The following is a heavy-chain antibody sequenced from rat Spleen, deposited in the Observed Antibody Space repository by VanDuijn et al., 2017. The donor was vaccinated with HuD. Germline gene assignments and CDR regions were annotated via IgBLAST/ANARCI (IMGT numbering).Heavy chain of an antibody. CDR3: TRETIVRPY. J-gene: IGHJ2*01. CDR1: GFSLTNYH. D-gene: IGHD1-11*01. CDR2: IWDDGST. Sequence: QVQLKESGPGLVQPSQTLSLTCTVSGFSLTNYHVSWVRQPPGKGLEWMGGIWDDGSTNYNSALKSRLSISRDPSKSQVFLKMNSLHTEDTAIYFCTRETIVRPYWGQGVMVTVSS. V-gene: IGHV2-43*01.